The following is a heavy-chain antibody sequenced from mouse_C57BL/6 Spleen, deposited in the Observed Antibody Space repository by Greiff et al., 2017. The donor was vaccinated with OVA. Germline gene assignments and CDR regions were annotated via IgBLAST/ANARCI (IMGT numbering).Heavy chain of an antibody. J-gene: IGHJ1*03. CDR2: IDPSDSYT. Sequence: VQLQQPGAELVMPGASVKLSCKASGYTFTSYWMHWVKQRPGQGLEWIGEIDPSDSYTNYNQKFKGKSKLTVDKSSSTAYMQLSSLTSEDSAVYYCARSGYFDVWGTGTTVTVSS. V-gene: IGHV1-69*01. CDR3: ARSGYFDV. CDR1: GYTFTSYW.